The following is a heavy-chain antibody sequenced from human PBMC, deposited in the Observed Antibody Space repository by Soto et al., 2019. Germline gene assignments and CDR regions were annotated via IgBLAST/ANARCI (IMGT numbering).Heavy chain of an antibody. CDR3: ARGYGDYVFWFDP. CDR2: INHSGST. D-gene: IGHD4-17*01. CDR1: GGSFSGYY. Sequence: QVQLQQWGAGLLKPSETLSLTCAVYGGSFSGYYWSWIRQPPGKGLEWIGEINHSGSTTYNPSLKHRVTISVDTSKIQYSLKLSSVTAADTAVYYCARGYGDYVFWFDPWGQGTLVTVSS. J-gene: IGHJ5*02. V-gene: IGHV4-34*01.